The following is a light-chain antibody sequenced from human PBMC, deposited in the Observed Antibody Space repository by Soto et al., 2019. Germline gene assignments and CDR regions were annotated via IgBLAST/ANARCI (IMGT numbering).Light chain of an antibody. J-gene: IGKJ2*01. V-gene: IGKV3-20*01. CDR3: QQYGSSPPYT. CDR2: GAS. CDR1: QSVSSSY. Sequence: EIVLTQSPGTRSLSPGERATLSCRASQSVSSSYLAWYQQKPGQAPRLLIYGASSRATGIPDRFSGSGSGTHFTLTISRLEPEDFAVYYCQQYGSSPPYTFGQGTKLEIK.